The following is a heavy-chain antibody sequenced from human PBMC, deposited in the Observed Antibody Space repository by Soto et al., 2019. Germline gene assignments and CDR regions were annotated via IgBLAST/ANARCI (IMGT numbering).Heavy chain of an antibody. D-gene: IGHD1-26*01. V-gene: IGHV3-21*01. CDR2: ISSTGTYI. CDR1: GFIFSDYT. CDR3: ARNPSLGIS. Sequence: PGGSLRLSCVASGFIFSDYTMNWVRQAPGKGLEWVSSISSTGTYIFDADSVKGRFTISRDNAKNSLYLQMDSLRAEDTAVYYCARNPSLGISWGQGTLVTVSS. J-gene: IGHJ5*02.